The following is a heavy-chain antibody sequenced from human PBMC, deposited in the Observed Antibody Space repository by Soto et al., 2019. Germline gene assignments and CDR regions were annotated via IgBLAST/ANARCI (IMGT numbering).Heavy chain of an antibody. V-gene: IGHV3-30*03. D-gene: IGHD2-15*01. CDR2: ISYDGSNT. CDR1: GVSFNSYD. J-gene: IGHJ5*02. CDR3: ARISRYCSGGDCHA. Sequence: HPGGALGLSCAASGVSFNSYDMHWVRQAPGKGPEWVAIISYDGSNTYYSDSVRGRFTISRDNSKDTLYLQMHSLRSEDTAIYYCARISRYCSGGDCHAWGQGTQVPVSS.